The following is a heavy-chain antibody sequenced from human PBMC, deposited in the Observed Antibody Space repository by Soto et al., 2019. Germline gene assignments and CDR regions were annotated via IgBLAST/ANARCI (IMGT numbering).Heavy chain of an antibody. V-gene: IGHV1-46*01. CDR3: ARVTKPTLYYYGMDV. D-gene: IGHD2-2*01. Sequence: ASVKVSCKASGYTFRTYYMHWVRQAPGQGLEWMGTLNPSGGTTTYAQNFQGRVTMTWDTSTTTLYMDLTSLRSEDTAVYFCARVTKPTLYYYGMDVWGQGTKVTVSS. CDR2: LNPSGGTT. CDR1: GYTFRTYY. J-gene: IGHJ6*02.